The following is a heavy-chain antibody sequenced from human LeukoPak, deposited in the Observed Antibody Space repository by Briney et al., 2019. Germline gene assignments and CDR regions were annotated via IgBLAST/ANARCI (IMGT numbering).Heavy chain of an antibody. CDR2: ISYDGSNK. CDR3: AKELSAIVVVPAAFGY. D-gene: IGHD2-2*01. Sequence: GGSLRLSCAASGFTFSSYSMHWVRQAPGKGLEWVAVISYDGSNKYYADSVKGRFTISRDNSKNTLYLQMNSLRAEDTAVYYCAKELSAIVVVPAAFGYWGQGTLVTVSS. J-gene: IGHJ4*02. V-gene: IGHV3-30*07. CDR1: GFTFSSYS.